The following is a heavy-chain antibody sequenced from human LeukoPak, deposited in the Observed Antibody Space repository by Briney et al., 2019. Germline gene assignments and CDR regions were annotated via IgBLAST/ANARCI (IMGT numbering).Heavy chain of an antibody. Sequence: SETLSLTCTVSGGSISSSNYNWGWIRQPPGKGLEWVGSIYYSGSTYYNPSLKSRVTISVDTSKNQFSLKLSSVTAAGTAVYYCARLGDSYATDYWGQGTLVTVSS. V-gene: IGHV4-39*01. J-gene: IGHJ4*02. CDR2: IYYSGST. D-gene: IGHD5-18*01. CDR1: GGSISSSNYN. CDR3: ARLGDSYATDY.